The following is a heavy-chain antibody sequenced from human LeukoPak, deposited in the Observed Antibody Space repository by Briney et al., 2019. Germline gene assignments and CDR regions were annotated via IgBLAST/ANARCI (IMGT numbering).Heavy chain of an antibody. Sequence: GGSLRLSCAASGFTFSSYAMSWVRQAPGKGLEWVSAISGSGGSTYYADSVKGRFTISRDNSKNTLYLQMNSLRAEDTAVYYCARDSGIRRVPAVVVPAAIRPTDAFDIWGQGTMVTVSS. J-gene: IGHJ3*02. CDR2: ISGSGGST. V-gene: IGHV3-23*01. CDR3: ARDSGIRRVPAVVVPAAIRPTDAFDI. CDR1: GFTFSSYA. D-gene: IGHD2-2*01.